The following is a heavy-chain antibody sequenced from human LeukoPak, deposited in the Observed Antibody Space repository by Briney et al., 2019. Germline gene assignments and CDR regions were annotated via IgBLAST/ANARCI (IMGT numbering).Heavy chain of an antibody. Sequence: GGSLGLSCAASGFTFSNYEMNWVRQAPGKGLEWVSYISSSGSTIYYADSVKGRFTISRDNAKNSLYLQMNSLRAEGTAVYYCARAFYDFLTGYPAYFDYWGQGTLVTVSS. J-gene: IGHJ4*02. V-gene: IGHV3-48*03. CDR3: ARAFYDFLTGYPAYFDY. D-gene: IGHD3-9*01. CDR2: ISSSGSTI. CDR1: GFTFSNYE.